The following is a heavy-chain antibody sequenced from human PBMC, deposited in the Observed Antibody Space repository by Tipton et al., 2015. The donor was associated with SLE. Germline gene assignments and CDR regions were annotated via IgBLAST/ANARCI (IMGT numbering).Heavy chain of an antibody. V-gene: IGHV4-31*03. CDR3: ARDGYYYDSSHAFDI. CDR1: GGSISSGGYN. Sequence: TLSLTCTVSGGSISSGGYNWSWIRQHPGKGLEWIGYIYYSGSTYYNPSLKSRVTISVDTSKNQFSLKLSSVTAADTAVYYCARDGYYYDSSHAFDIWGQGTMVTVSS. J-gene: IGHJ3*02. CDR2: IYYSGST. D-gene: IGHD3-22*01.